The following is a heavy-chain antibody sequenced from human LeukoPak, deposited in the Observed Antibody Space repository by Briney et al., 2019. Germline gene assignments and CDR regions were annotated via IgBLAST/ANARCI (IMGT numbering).Heavy chain of an antibody. CDR1: GGSISSYY. J-gene: IGHJ4*02. CDR2: INHSGST. V-gene: IGHV4-34*01. D-gene: IGHD4-17*01. CDR3: AREPEAYGDSHARFFDY. Sequence: SETLSLTCAVSGGSISSYYWSWIRQPPGKGLEWIGEINHSGSTNYNPSLKSRVTISVDTSKNQFSLKLSSVTAADTAVYYCAREPEAYGDSHARFFDYWGQGTLVTVSS.